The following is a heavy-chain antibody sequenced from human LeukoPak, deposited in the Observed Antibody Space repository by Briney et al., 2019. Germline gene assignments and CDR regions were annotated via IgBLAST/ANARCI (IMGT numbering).Heavy chain of an antibody. Sequence: PGGSLKLSCAASGFMFSGSPMHCVRRASGKGLEWVGRIRTKANKYATTYAASVNGRFTISRDDSKNTAYLQMNSLKTEDTAVYYCARPSQYGSGIDYYFDSWGQGTLVIVSS. J-gene: IGHJ4*02. V-gene: IGHV3-73*01. CDR3: ARPSQYGSGIDYYFDS. D-gene: IGHD3-10*01. CDR2: IRTKANKYAT. CDR1: GFMFSGSP.